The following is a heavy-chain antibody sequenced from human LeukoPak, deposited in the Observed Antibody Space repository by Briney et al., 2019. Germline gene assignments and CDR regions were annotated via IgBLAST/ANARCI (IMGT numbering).Heavy chain of an antibody. CDR2: IKSKTDGGTT. Sequence: GGSLRLSCEASGFTFSNSYMSWVRQAPGKGLEWVGRIKSKTDGGTTDYAAPVKGRFTISRDDSKNTLYLQMNSLKTEDTAVYYCTTKEAPWLDYWGQGTLVTVSS. CDR3: TTKEAPWLDY. V-gene: IGHV3-15*01. CDR1: GFTFSNSY. J-gene: IGHJ4*02. D-gene: IGHD6-19*01.